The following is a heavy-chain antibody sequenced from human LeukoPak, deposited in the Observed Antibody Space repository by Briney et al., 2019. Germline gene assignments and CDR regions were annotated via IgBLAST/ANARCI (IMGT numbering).Heavy chain of an antibody. CDR1: GFTFSSYA. V-gene: IGHV3-23*01. Sequence: GGSLRLSCAASGFTFSSYAMSWVRQAPGKGLERVSAISGSGDSTYYADSVKGHFTISRDNSKNTVYLQMNSLRDEDTAVYFCAKEGCSTTSCFSYYYYMDVWGKGTTVTVSS. J-gene: IGHJ6*03. CDR3: AKEGCSTTSCFSYYYYMDV. D-gene: IGHD2-2*01. CDR2: ISGSGDST.